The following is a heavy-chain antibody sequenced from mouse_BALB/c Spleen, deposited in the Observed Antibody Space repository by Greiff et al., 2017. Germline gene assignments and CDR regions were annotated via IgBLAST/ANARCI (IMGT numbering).Heavy chain of an antibody. CDR1: GFTFSSFG. D-gene: IGHD3-3*01. V-gene: IGHV5-17*02. CDR3: AIRGDAY. J-gene: IGHJ3*01. Sequence: EVQGVESGGGLVQPGGSRKLSCAASGFTFSSFGMHWVRQAPEKGLEWVAYISSGSSTIYYADTVKGRFTISRDNPKNTLFLQMTSLRSEDTAMYYCAIRGDAYWGQGTLVTVSA. CDR2: ISSGSSTI.